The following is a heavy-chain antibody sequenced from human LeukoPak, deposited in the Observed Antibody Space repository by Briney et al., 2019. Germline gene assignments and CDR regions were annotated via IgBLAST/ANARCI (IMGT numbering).Heavy chain of an antibody. V-gene: IGHV4-30-4*08. D-gene: IGHD3-10*01. CDR1: GGSISSGDNY. CDR2: IYYSGTT. Sequence: SETLSLTCTVSGGSISSGDNYWSWIRQPPGKGREWIGYIYYSGTTYYNPSLKSRVSMSVDTSKNQFSLKLSSVTAADTAVYYCASSDFSFGSGSPPYYFDYWGQGTLVTVSS. CDR3: ASSDFSFGSGSPPYYFDY. J-gene: IGHJ4*02.